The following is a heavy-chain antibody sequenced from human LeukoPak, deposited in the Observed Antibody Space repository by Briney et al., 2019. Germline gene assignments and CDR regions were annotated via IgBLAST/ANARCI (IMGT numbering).Heavy chain of an antibody. D-gene: IGHD6-19*01. V-gene: IGHV4-59*01. J-gene: IGHJ4*02. CDR3: ARGGWYINY. CDR2: IHYSGST. CDR1: GGSICSYY. Sequence: SETLSLTCTVSGGSICSYYWSWIRQPPGRGLEWIGYIHYSGSTNYNPSLKSRVTISVDTSKNQFSLKVSSVTAADTAVYYCARGGWYINYWGQGTLVTVSS.